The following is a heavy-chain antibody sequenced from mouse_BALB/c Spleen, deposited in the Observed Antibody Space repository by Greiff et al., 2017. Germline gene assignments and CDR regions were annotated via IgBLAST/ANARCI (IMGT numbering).Heavy chain of an antibody. Sequence: EVQRVESGGGLVQPGGSLKLSCAASGFTFSSYGMSWVRQTPDKRLELVATINSNGGSTYYPDSVKGRFTISRDNAKNTLYLQMSSLKSEDTAMYYCSRDDFGYVRPWSFDVWGAGTTVTVSS. D-gene: IGHD1-2*01. CDR2: INSNGGST. CDR3: SRDDFGYVRPWSFDV. CDR1: GFTFSSYG. J-gene: IGHJ1*01. V-gene: IGHV5-6-3*01.